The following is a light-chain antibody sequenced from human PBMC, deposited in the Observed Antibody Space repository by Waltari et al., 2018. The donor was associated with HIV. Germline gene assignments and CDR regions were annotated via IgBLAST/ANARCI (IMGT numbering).Light chain of an antibody. CDR3: QEYEELSPLT. V-gene: IGKV1-33*01. CDR2: DAS. J-gene: IGKJ4*01. CDR1: QDITNY. Sequence: DIQLTQSPSSLSASAGDRVTITCQATQDITNYLNWYQQKPGNAPKLLIYDASNLETGVPSRFSGSGSGTEVVFTISSLHSEDIATYYCQEYEELSPLTFGGGTKVAIK.